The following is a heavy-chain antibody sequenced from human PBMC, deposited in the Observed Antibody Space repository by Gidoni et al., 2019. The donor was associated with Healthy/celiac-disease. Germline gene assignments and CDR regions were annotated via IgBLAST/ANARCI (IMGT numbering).Heavy chain of an antibody. V-gene: IGHV1-18*01. CDR1: GYPFTSSG. CDR2: ISAYNGNT. CDR3: ARDRLVEGIAVAGPGY. D-gene: IGHD6-19*01. Sequence: QVQLVQSGAEVTKPGASVKVSCKASGYPFTSSGIRWVRQAPGQGLEWMGWISAYNGNTNYAQKLQGRVTMTTDTSTSTAYMELRSLRPDDTAVYYCARDRLVEGIAVAGPGYWGQGTLVTVSS. J-gene: IGHJ4*02.